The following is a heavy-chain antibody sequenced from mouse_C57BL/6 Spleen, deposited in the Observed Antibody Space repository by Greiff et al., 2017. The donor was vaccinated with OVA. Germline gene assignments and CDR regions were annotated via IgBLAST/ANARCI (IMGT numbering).Heavy chain of an antibody. V-gene: IGHV1-69*01. CDR2: IDPSDSYT. J-gene: IGHJ2*01. Sequence: QVQLQQPGAELVMPGASVKLSCKASGYTFTSYWMHWVKQRPGQGLEWIGEIDPSDSYTNYNQKFEGKSTLTVDKSSSTAYMQLSSLTSEDSAVYDCARRSYGSSYFDYWGQGTTLTVSS. D-gene: IGHD1-1*01. CDR3: ARRSYGSSYFDY. CDR1: GYTFTSYW.